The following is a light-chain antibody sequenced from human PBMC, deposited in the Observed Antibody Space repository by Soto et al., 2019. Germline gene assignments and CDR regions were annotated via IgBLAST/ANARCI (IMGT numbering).Light chain of an antibody. J-gene: IGKJ4*01. Sequence: EIVMPQSPAPLSVSPGERATLACRASQSVSSNLAWYQQKPGQAPRLLIYGASTRATGITARFSGSGSGTEFTLTISSLQSEDFAVYYGQQYNNWPLLTFGGGTKVEIK. CDR2: GAS. V-gene: IGKV3-15*01. CDR3: QQYNNWPLLT. CDR1: QSVSSN.